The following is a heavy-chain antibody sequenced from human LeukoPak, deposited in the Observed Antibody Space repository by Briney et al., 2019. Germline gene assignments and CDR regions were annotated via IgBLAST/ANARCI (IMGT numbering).Heavy chain of an antibody. V-gene: IGHV3-49*03. CDR2: IRSKNYGGTV. CDR1: GFIFGDYV. J-gene: IGHJ6*02. Sequence: GGSLRLSCTASGFIFGDYVVSWFRQAPGKGLQWVGLIRSKNYGGTVEYAAAVKGRFTLSRDDSKSIAYLQMNSLQTEDTAVYYCTREGFGDYYGMDVWGQGTTVTVSS. CDR3: TREGFGDYYGMDV. D-gene: IGHD3-10*01.